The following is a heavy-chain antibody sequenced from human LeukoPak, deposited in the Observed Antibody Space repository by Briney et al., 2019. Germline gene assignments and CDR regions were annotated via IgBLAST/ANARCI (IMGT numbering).Heavy chain of an antibody. Sequence: QAGGSLRLSCAASGFTFHDYAMHWVRQAPGKGLEWVSGISWNSGITAYADSVKGRFTISRDNAKKSLDLQMNSLRTKDTAFYYCAKDMTALLTGIDNWGQGSLVTVSS. CDR3: AKDMTALLTGIDN. CDR1: GFTFHDYA. CDR2: ISWNSGIT. V-gene: IGHV3-9*01. J-gene: IGHJ4*02. D-gene: IGHD2/OR15-2a*01.